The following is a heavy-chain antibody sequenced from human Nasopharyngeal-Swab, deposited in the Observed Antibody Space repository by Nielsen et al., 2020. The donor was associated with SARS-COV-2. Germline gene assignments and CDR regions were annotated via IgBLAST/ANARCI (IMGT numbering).Heavy chain of an antibody. Sequence: ASVKDSCKASAYTFTKYDINWVRQATGQGLEWMGWMHPNSGNTGYSQKFQGRVTITRNTSIRTAYMELSSLRSEDTAVYYCAIVIVSAAMFYWGQGTLVTVSS. CDR3: AIVIVSAAMFY. CDR1: AYTFTKYD. V-gene: IGHV1-8*03. D-gene: IGHD2-2*01. CDR2: MHPNSGNT. J-gene: IGHJ4*02.